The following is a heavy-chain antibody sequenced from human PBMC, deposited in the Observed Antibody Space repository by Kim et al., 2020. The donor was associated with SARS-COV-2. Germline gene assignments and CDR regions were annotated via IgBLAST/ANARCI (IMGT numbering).Heavy chain of an antibody. J-gene: IGHJ5*02. V-gene: IGHV4-4*02. CDR3: ARDYKVVVAATPGWFDP. CDR2: IYHSGST. Sequence: SETLSLTCAVSGGSISSSNWWNWVRQPPGKGLEWIGEIYHSGSTNYNPSLKSRVTISVDKSKNQFSLKLSSVTAADTAVYYCARDYKVVVAATPGWFDPWGQGTLVTVSS. CDR1: GGSISSSNW. D-gene: IGHD2-15*01.